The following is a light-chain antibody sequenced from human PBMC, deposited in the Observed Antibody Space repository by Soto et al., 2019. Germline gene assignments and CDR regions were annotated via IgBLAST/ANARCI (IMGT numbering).Light chain of an antibody. CDR3: QQYESYSPLT. CDR2: DAY. CDR1: QYIGRY. V-gene: IGKV1-5*01. Sequence: DIQMTQSPSSLSASVGDRVTITCRAGQYIGRYLNWYQQKPGKAPKLLIYDAYSLESGVPSRFSGRRSGTEFTLTIAGLQPEDFATYYCQQYESYSPLTFGGGTKVDIK. J-gene: IGKJ4*01.